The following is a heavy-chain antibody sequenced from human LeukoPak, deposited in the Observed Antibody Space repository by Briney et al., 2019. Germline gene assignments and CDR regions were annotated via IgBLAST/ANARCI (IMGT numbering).Heavy chain of an antibody. D-gene: IGHD6-19*01. CDR2: IKQDGSEK. Sequence: PGGSLRLSCAASGFTFSSYWMSWVRQAPGKGLEWVANIKQDGSEKYYVDSVKGRFTISRDNAKNSLYLQMNSLRAEDTAVYYCARDTEDKQWLVPTGIDYWGQGTLVT. V-gene: IGHV3-7*01. J-gene: IGHJ4*02. CDR1: GFTFSSYW. CDR3: ARDTEDKQWLVPTGIDY.